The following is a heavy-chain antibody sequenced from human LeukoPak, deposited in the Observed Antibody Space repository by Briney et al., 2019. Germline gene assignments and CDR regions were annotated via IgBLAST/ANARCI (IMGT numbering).Heavy chain of an antibody. J-gene: IGHJ4*02. Sequence: GGSLRLSCAASGFTFSSYAMSWVRQAPGKGLEWASAISGSGVSTYYADSVKGRFTIARDNSKNTLYLQMNSLRAEDTAVYYCAKVPYYDILTGYYDYWGQGTLVTVSS. CDR2: ISGSGVST. CDR1: GFTFSSYA. CDR3: AKVPYYDILTGYYDY. V-gene: IGHV3-23*01. D-gene: IGHD3-9*01.